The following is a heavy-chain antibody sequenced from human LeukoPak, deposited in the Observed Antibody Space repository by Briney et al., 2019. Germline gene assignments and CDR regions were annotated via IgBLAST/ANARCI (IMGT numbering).Heavy chain of an antibody. CDR2: INHSGST. D-gene: IGHD2-15*01. CDR3: ARRGYCSGGTCLTFDL. V-gene: IGHV4-34*01. CDR1: GGSFSGYY. J-gene: IGHJ4*02. Sequence: NASETLSLTCAVYGGSFSGYYWSWIRQPPGKGLEWIGEINHSGSTNYNPSLKSRLTISVDTSKNQFSLKLSSVTAADTAVYYCARRGYCSGGTCLTFDLWGQGTLVTVSS.